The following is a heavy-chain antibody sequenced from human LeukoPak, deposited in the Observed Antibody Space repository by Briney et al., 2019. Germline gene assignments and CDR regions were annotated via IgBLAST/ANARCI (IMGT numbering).Heavy chain of an antibody. CDR1: GGSISSSKW. D-gene: IGHD5-18*01. Sequence: SETLSLTCAVSGGSISSSKWWSWVRQPPGKGLAWIGEIYHSGSTNYNPSLKSRVTISVDKSKNQFSLKLSSVTAADTAVYYYASSGDTAMATFDYWGQGTLVTVSS. V-gene: IGHV4-4*02. CDR3: ASSGDTAMATFDY. J-gene: IGHJ4*02. CDR2: IYHSGST.